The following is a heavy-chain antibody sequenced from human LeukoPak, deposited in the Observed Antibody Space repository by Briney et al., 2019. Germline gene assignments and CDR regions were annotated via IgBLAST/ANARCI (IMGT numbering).Heavy chain of an antibody. D-gene: IGHD2-2*01. CDR2: IRYDGSNE. V-gene: IGHV3-30*02. CDR3: AKPGMPAALYYYMDV. Sequence: GGSLRLSCAASKFTFSSYGMHWVRQAPGKGLEWAAFIRYDGSNEYYADSVKGRFTISRDNSKNTLYLQMNSLRTEDTAVYYCAKPGMPAALYYYMDVWGKGTTVTISS. J-gene: IGHJ6*03. CDR1: KFTFSSYG.